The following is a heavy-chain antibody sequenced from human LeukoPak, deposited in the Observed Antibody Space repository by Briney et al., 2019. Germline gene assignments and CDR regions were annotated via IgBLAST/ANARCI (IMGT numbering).Heavy chain of an antibody. CDR3: ARESRDIVVVPVTYYYMDV. J-gene: IGHJ6*03. V-gene: IGHV4-4*07. CDR1: GGSISSSY. D-gene: IGHD2-2*01. CDR2: IYTSGST. Sequence: SETLSLTCTVSGGSISSSYWSWIRQPAGKGLEGIGRIYTSGSTNYNPSLKSRVTMSVDTSKNQFSLKVSSVTAADTAVYYCARESRDIVVVPVTYYYMDVWGKGTTVTVSS.